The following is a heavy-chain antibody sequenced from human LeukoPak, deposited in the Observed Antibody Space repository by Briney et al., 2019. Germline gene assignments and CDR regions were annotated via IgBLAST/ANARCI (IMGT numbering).Heavy chain of an antibody. J-gene: IGHJ4*02. D-gene: IGHD1-14*01. CDR2: INPDSGGT. Sequence: PGTSVKVSCKASGYTFTGYYIHWVRHAPGQGLEWMESINPDSGGTTYAQRFQARVTMTRDTSISTAYIELITLTPDDTAVYYCASFNPRADYWGQGTLVTVSS. CDR1: GYTFTGYY. CDR3: ASFNPRADY. V-gene: IGHV1-2*02.